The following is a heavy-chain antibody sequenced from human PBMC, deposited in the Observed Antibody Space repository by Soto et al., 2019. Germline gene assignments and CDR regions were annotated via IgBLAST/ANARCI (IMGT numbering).Heavy chain of an antibody. CDR1: GFTFSTYS. CDR3: AREDRYYDSTWDWYFDL. CDR2: ISSSSSYI. D-gene: IGHD3-22*01. J-gene: IGHJ2*01. Sequence: EVQLVESGGGLVKPGGSLRLSCAASGFTFSTYSMNWVRQAPGKGLEWVSSISSSSSYIYYADSVKGRFTVSRDNAKNSLYLQLNSLRAEDTAMYYCAREDRYYDSTWDWYFDLWGRGTLVTVSS. V-gene: IGHV3-21*01.